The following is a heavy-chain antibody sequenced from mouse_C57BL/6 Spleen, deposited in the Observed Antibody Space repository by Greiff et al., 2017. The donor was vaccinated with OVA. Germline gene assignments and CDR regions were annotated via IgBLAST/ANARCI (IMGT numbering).Heavy chain of an antibody. CDR2: IDPEDGET. CDR1: GFNIKDYY. Sequence: VQLQQSGAELVKPGASVKLSCTASGFNIKDYYMHWVKQRTEKGLEWIGRIDPEDGETKYAPKFQGKATITADTSYNTAYLQLSSLTSEDTAVYYCARNYGSSTAWFAYWGQGTLVTVSA. V-gene: IGHV14-2*01. D-gene: IGHD1-1*01. CDR3: ARNYGSSTAWFAY. J-gene: IGHJ3*01.